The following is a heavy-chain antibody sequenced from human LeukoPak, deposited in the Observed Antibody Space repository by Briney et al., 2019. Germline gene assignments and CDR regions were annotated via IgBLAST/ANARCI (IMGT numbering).Heavy chain of an antibody. CDR3: ARRSLDYGDYKYYYYMDV. CDR2: INYSGST. Sequence: NPAGTLSLSCTASGCSISSYYLSWIRQPPGKGLEWVWYINYSGSTNYNPSLKSRVTISVDASKNQFSLKLSSVTAADTAVYYCARRSLDYGDYKYYYYMDVWGKGTTVTVSS. D-gene: IGHD4-17*01. V-gene: IGHV4-59*08. J-gene: IGHJ6*03. CDR1: GCSISSYY.